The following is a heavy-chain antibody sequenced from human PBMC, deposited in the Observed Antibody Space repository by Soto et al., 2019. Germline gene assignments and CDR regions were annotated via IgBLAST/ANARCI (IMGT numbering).Heavy chain of an antibody. J-gene: IGHJ4*02. Sequence: EVQLVESGGGLVRPGGSLRLSCAASGFTVTNLYMTWVRQAPGKGLAWVSVISSGGSTYYADSGKGRFTISRDNSKNTLYLEMNRLRAGDMAVYYCARDTFGGAYDFCHGGQGTLVTGSS. CDR2: ISSGGST. D-gene: IGHD3-3*01. CDR1: GFTVTNLY. V-gene: IGHV3-66*01. CDR3: ARDTFGGAYDFCH.